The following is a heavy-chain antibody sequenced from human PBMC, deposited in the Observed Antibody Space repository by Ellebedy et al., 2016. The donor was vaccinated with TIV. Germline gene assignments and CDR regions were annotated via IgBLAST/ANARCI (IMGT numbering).Heavy chain of an antibody. V-gene: IGHV4-34*01. D-gene: IGHD6-13*01. CDR2: INHSGST. CDR1: GGSFSGYY. J-gene: IGHJ5*02. CDR3: ARGGAAAGRNWFEP. Sequence: SETLSLTXAVYGGSFSGYYWSWIRQPPGKGLEWIGEINHSGSTNYNPSLKSRVTISVDTSNNQFSLKLSSVTAADTAVYYCARGGAAAGRNWFEPWGQGTLVTVSS.